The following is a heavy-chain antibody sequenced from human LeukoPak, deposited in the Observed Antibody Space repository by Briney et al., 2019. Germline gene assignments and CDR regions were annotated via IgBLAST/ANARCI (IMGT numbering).Heavy chain of an antibody. D-gene: IGHD4-23*01. V-gene: IGHV3-23*01. CDR2: ISTTGGST. J-gene: IGHJ4*02. CDR1: GFTFNNYA. Sequence: PGGSLRLSCVASGFTFNNYAMSWVRQAPGKGLEWVSAISTTGGSTYYADSVKGRFTVSRDNSKNTLSLQMDSLRVEDTALYYCAKDWTTVVTPKGYYFDSWGQRTLVTVSS. CDR3: AKDWTTVVTPKGYYFDS.